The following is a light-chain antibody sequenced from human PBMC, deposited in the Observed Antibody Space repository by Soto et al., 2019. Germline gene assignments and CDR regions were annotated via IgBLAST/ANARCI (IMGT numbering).Light chain of an antibody. J-gene: IGKJ1*01. CDR1: QSVLHSSNNKNY. CDR2: WAS. Sequence: DIVMTQSPDSLAVSLGERATINCKSSQSVLHSSNNKNYLAWYRQKPGQPPNLLIYWASTRESGVPDRFSGSGSGTDFTLTINSLQAEDVAVYYCQQHYSTPWTFGQGTKVEIK. CDR3: QQHYSTPWT. V-gene: IGKV4-1*01.